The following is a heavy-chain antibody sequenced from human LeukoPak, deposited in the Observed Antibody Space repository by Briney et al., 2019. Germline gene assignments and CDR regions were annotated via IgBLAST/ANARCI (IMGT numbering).Heavy chain of an antibody. CDR2: ISVSTGNT. D-gene: IGHD1-1*01. J-gene: IGHJ4*02. CDR3: AKSGKGLTSLFYFDY. Sequence: PGGSLRLSCAASGFTFSIYAMSWVRQAPGKGLEWVSTISVSTGNTYYGDSVKGRFTISRDNSENTLYLQMNSLRAEDTAVYYCAKSGKGLTSLFYFDYWGRGALVTVSS. CDR1: GFTFSIYA. V-gene: IGHV3-23*01.